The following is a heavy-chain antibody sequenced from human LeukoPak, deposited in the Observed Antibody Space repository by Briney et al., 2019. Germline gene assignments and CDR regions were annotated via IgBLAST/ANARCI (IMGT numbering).Heavy chain of an antibody. V-gene: IGHV3-74*01. CDR1: GFTFSSYW. CDR3: ARGGWGTAIDY. CDR2: INNDGSGT. J-gene: IGHJ4*02. Sequence: GGSLRLSCAASGFTFSSYWMHWVRQAPGKGLVWVSHINNDGSGTTYADSVKGRFTISRDNAKNTLDLQMNSLRAEDTAVYYCARGGWGTAIDYLGQGTLVTVSS. D-gene: IGHD1-7*01.